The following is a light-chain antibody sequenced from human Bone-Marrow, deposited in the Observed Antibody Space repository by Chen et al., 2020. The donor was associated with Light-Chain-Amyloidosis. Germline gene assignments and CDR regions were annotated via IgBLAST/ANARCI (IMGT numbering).Light chain of an antibody. J-gene: IGLJ2*01. CDR1: DLPTKY. CDR2: RDT. Sequence: SYELTQPPSVSVSPGQTARITCSGDDLPTKYAYWYQQKPGQAPVLVIHRDTERPSGISERVPGSSSGTTATLTISGVQAEDEADYHCQSADSSGTYEVIFGGGTKLTVL. V-gene: IGLV3-25*03. CDR3: QSADSSGTYEVI.